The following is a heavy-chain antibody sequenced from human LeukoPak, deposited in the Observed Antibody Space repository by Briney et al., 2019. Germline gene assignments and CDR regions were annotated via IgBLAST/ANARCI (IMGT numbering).Heavy chain of an antibody. J-gene: IGHJ4*02. V-gene: IGHV1-2*02. D-gene: IGHD5-24*01. CDR3: ASRSFGGYNADNDY. CDR2: INPNSGGT. CDR1: GYTFTDSY. Sequence: ASVKVSCKASGYTFTDSYMHWVRQAPGQGLEWMGWINPNSGGTNYAQKFQGRITMTRDTSISTAYMELSRLRSDDTAVYYCASRSFGGYNADNDYWGQGTLVTVSS.